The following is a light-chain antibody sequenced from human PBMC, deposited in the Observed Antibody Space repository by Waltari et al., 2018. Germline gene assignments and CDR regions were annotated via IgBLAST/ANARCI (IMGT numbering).Light chain of an antibody. J-gene: IGLJ1*01. V-gene: IGLV2-14*03. Sequence: QSALTQPASVSGSPGQSITISCTGTSSDVGASNYVSWYHQRPGKAPKLIIYDVSKRPSGASNRFSGSKSGNTASLTISGLQAEDEADYYCSSYTSSSSYVFGTGTNVTVL. CDR3: SSYTSSSSYV. CDR1: SSDVGASNY. CDR2: DVS.